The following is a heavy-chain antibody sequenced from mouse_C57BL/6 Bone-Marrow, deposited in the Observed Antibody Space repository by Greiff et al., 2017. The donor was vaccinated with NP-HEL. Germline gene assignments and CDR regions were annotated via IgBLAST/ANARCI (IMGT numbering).Heavy chain of an antibody. CDR2: IDPENGDT. CDR1: GFNIKDDY. Sequence: VQLKQPGAELVRPGASVKLSCKASGFNIKDDYMHWVKQRPEQGLEWIGWIDPENGDTEYDSKFQGKATITVDTSSNTAYLQLSSLTSEDTAVYYCTAGSYYDYDWYFDDWGKGTTVTVSS. D-gene: IGHD2-4*01. CDR3: TAGSYYDYDWYFDD. J-gene: IGHJ1*03. V-gene: IGHV14-4*01.